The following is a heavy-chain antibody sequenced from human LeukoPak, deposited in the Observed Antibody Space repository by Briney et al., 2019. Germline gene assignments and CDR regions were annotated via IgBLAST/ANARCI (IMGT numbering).Heavy chain of an antibody. CDR3: AGSSGWLFDY. CDR2: MKEDGSQI. V-gene: IGHV3-7*01. J-gene: IGHJ4*02. Sequence: PGGSLRPSCAGTGFTFSNYWMNWVRQAPGKGLEWVANMKEDGSQIYYVDSVKGRFTISRDNAKNSVYLQMNSLRAEDTAVYYCAGSSGWLFDYWGQGTLVAVSS. CDR1: GFTFSNYW. D-gene: IGHD6-19*01.